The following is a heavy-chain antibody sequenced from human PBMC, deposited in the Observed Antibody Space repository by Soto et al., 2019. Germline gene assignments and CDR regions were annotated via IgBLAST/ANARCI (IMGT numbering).Heavy chain of an antibody. D-gene: IGHD3-10*01. V-gene: IGHV4-31*03. J-gene: IGHJ4*02. CDR1: GGSISSGGYY. CDR2: IYYSGST. CDR3: ARASHYYGSGSYYYFDY. Sequence: QVQLQESGPGLVXPXXXLSXXXXXSGGSISSGGYYWSWIRQHPGKGLEWIGYIYYSGSTYYNPSLKSRVTISVDTSKNQFSLKLSSVTAADTAVYYCARASHYYGSGSYYYFDYWGQGTLVTVSS.